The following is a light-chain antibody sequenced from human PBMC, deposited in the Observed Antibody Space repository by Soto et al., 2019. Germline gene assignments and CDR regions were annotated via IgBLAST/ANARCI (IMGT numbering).Light chain of an antibody. CDR3: QQSRA. V-gene: IGKV3-20*01. J-gene: IGKJ4*01. CDR1: QSVSSSY. Sequence: EIVLTQSPATLSLSPGERATLSCRASQSVSSSYLAWYQQKPGQAPRLLIYGASSRDTGIPDRFSGSGSGTDFTLTISRLEPEDFAVYYCQQSRAFGGGTKVDI. CDR2: GAS.